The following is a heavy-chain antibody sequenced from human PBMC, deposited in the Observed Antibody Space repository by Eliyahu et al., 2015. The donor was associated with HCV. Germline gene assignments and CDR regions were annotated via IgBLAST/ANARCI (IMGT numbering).Heavy chain of an antibody. J-gene: IGHJ4*02. V-gene: IGHV4-39*07. CDR2: IYYSGST. D-gene: IGHD3-10*01. CDR1: GGSISSSSYY. CDR3: ARDKFQPGSSPFDY. Sequence: QLQLQESGPGLVKPSETLSLTCTVSGGSISSSSYYWGWIRQPPGKGLEWIGSIYYSGSTYYNPSLKSRVTISVDTSKNQFSLKLSSVTAADTAVYYCARDKFQPGSSPFDYWGQGTLVTVSS.